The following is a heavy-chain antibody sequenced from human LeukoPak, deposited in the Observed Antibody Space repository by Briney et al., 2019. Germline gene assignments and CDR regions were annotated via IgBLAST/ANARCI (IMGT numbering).Heavy chain of an antibody. CDR2: IWYDGSNK. V-gene: IGHV3-33*01. CDR3: ARPETQYSSGLDGFDI. D-gene: IGHD6-19*01. CDR1: AFTFSSYA. Sequence: GRSLRLSCAASAFTFSSYAMHWVRQAPGKGLERVAVIWYDGSNKYYADSVKGRFTISRDNSKNTLYLQMNSLRAEDTAVYYCARPETQYSSGLDGFDIWGQGTMVTVSS. J-gene: IGHJ3*02.